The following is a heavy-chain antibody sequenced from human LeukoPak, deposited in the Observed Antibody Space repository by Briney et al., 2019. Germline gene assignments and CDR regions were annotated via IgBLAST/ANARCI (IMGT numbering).Heavy chain of an antibody. CDR3: TSGPLTGTTNY. J-gene: IGHJ4*02. CDR1: GFSFSDHS. V-gene: IGHV3-30*04. CDR2: ISYDGSDK. D-gene: IGHD1-7*01. Sequence: PGGSLRLSCAASGFSFSDHSMHWVRQAPGKGLEWVTAISYDGSDKFYTDSVKGRFLISRDNSKNTLYLQMSSLKTEDTAVYYCTSGPLTGTTNYWGQGTLVTVSS.